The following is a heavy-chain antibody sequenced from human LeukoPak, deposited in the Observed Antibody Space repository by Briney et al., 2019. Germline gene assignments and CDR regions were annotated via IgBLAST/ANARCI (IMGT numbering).Heavy chain of an antibody. V-gene: IGHV3-30*02. D-gene: IGHD3-10*01. CDR3: AKRGETSSWKYIDS. CDR1: GFTFSSYA. J-gene: IGHJ4*02. Sequence: GGSLRLSCAASGFTFSSYAMHWVRQAPGKGLEWVAIIWLGGSDKYYADSVKGRFTISRDNPKNTLCLQMNSLRPEDTAVYYCAKRGETSSWKYIDSWGQGTLVTVSS. CDR2: IWLGGSDK.